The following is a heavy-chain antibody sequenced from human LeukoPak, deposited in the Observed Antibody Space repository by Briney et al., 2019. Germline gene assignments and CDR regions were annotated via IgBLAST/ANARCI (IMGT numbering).Heavy chain of an antibody. D-gene: IGHD6-19*01. CDR3: VKGPRPDITVAHTVEN. V-gene: IGHV3-23*01. CDR1: GFIFSNYA. CDR2: ISSRGDST. J-gene: IGHJ4*02. Sequence: GGSLILSCAASGFIFSNYAMSWVRQVPGRGLEWVSTISSRGDSTYVADSVKGRFTISRDNSKNSLYLQMDTVRAEDTAVYYCVKGPRPDITVAHTVENWGQGTLVTVSS.